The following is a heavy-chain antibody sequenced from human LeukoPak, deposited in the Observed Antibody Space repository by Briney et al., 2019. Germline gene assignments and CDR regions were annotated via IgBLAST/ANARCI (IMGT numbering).Heavy chain of an antibody. CDR2: IKQDGSET. CDR1: GFTFINYW. CDR3: AKESSPLHDFWSGFHY. V-gene: IGHV3-7*03. Sequence: PGGSLRLSCAASGFTFINYWMGWVRQAPGKGLEWVANIKQDGSETYYVDSVKGRFTISRDNAKNSLYLQMNSLRAEDTAVYYCAKESSPLHDFWSGFHYWGQGTLVTVSS. D-gene: IGHD3-3*01. J-gene: IGHJ4*02.